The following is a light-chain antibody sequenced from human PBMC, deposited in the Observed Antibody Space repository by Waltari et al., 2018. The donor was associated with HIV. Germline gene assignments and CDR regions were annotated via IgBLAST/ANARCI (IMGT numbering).Light chain of an antibody. V-gene: IGLV1-40*01. CDR1: SSNIGAGYD. J-gene: IGLJ2*01. Sequence: QSELTQPPSVSAAPGQRVTNSCTGSSSNIGAGYDVHWYQQVPGRAPKVVIYGNSNRPSGVPDRFSGSKSGSSASLVITGLQSEDEADYYCQSYDSNLSGLFGGGTKVTVL. CDR2: GNS. CDR3: QSYDSNLSGL.